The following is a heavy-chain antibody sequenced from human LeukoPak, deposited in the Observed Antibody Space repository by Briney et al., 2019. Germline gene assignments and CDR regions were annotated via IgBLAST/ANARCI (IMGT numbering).Heavy chain of an antibody. Sequence: GGSVRLSCAASGFTFSSHSMHWVRQAPGKGLEWVALISYDGSNKYYADSVKGRFTISRDNSKNTLYLQMNSLRAEDTAVYYCARKPHCSGGSCYLYYFDYWGQGTLVTVSS. CDR3: ARKPHCSGGSCYLYYFDY. J-gene: IGHJ4*02. CDR2: ISYDGSNK. V-gene: IGHV3-30*03. CDR1: GFTFSSHS. D-gene: IGHD2-15*01.